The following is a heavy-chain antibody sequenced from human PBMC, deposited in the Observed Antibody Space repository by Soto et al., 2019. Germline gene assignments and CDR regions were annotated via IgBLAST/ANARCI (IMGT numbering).Heavy chain of an antibody. D-gene: IGHD3-3*01. V-gene: IGHV4-34*01. CDR3: ARGGITIYDYALDV. CDR2: INPSGRT. Sequence: PSETLSLTCAVDGGSFSGHYWSWIRQPPGKGLEWIGEINPSGRTNYSPSLKSRVTISADTSRSQFSLRLSSVTAADTAVFYCARGGITIYDYALDVWGHGTTVTVSS. CDR1: GGSFSGHY. J-gene: IGHJ6*02.